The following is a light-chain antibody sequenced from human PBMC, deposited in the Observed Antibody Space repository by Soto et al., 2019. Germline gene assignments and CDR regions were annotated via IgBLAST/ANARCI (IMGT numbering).Light chain of an antibody. CDR3: QQRKNWPPIT. J-gene: IGKJ5*01. CDR1: QNVDKF. V-gene: IGKV3-11*01. CDR2: DSS. Sequence: EIELTQSPATLSLSPGETATLSCRASQNVDKFLAWYQQRPGQPPRLLIFDSSNRATGVPVRFSGSGSGTVFTLTNGSLEPEDSAVYYCQQRKNWPPITFGQGTRLEIK.